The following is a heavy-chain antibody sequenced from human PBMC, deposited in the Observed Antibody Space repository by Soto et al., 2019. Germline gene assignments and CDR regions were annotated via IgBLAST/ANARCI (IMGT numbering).Heavy chain of an antibody. CDR1: GFTFSSYE. CDR2: ISDPGTST. Sequence: PGGSLRLSCAASGFTFSSYEMNWVRQAPGKGLEWISSISDPGTSTYYANSVKGRFSMSRDNSKNTLFLQMNRLRADDTAVYFCAKSLVTPSDAFDLWGRGTLVTVSS. J-gene: IGHJ3*01. CDR3: AKSLVTPSDAFDL. D-gene: IGHD2-21*02. V-gene: IGHV3-23*01.